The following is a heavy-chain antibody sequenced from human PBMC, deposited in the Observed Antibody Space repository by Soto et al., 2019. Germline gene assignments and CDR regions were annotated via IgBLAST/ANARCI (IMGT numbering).Heavy chain of an antibody. CDR3: ARHDWPPVASTFAF. Sequence: LGESLKISCKGSGYNFNTNWISWLRHMPGQGLEWMGRIDPSDSYTNYNPTFRGHVTMSVDKSFSTAYLQWSSLKASDTAIYYCARHDWPPVASTFAFWGQGTLVTVSS. V-gene: IGHV5-10-1*01. CDR1: GYNFNTNW. CDR2: IDPSDSYT. J-gene: IGHJ5*01. D-gene: IGHD6-19*01.